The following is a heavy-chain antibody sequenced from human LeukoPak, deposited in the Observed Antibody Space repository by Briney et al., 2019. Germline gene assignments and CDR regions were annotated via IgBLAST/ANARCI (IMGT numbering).Heavy chain of an antibody. CDR1: GFTFSSYA. Sequence: GGSLRLSCAASGFTFSSYAMSWVRQAPGKGLEWVGRIKTKTDGGTTGYAAPVKGRFTISRDDSKNTLYLQMNSLKTEDTAVYYCTNLAYPFDYWGQGTLVTVSS. CDR3: TNLAYPFDY. J-gene: IGHJ4*02. V-gene: IGHV3-15*01. CDR2: IKTKTDGGTT. D-gene: IGHD2-2*01.